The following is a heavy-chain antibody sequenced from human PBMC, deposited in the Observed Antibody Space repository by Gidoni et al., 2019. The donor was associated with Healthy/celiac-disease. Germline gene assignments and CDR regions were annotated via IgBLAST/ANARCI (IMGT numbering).Heavy chain of an antibody. J-gene: IGHJ4*02. V-gene: IGHV3-23*01. CDR2: ISGSGGST. CDR1: GFTFSSYA. D-gene: IGHD2-15*01. Sequence: EVQLLESGGGLVQPGGSLRLSCAASGFTFSSYAMSWVGQAPGKGLEWVSAISGSGGSTYYADSVKGRFTISRDNSKNTLYLQMNSLRAEDTAVYYCAKDKGYCSGGSCYYFDYWGQGTLVTVSS. CDR3: AKDKGYCSGGSCYYFDY.